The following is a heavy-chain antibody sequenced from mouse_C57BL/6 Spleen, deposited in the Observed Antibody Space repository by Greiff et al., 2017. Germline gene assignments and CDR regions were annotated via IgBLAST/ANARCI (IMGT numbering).Heavy chain of an antibody. Sequence: EVQLQQSGPELVKPGASVKIPCKASGYTFTDYNMDWVKQSHGKSLEWIGDINPNNGGTIYNQKFKGKATLTVDKSSSTAYMELRSLTSEDTAVYYCARWLLGYDAMDYWGQGTSVTVSS. CDR3: ARWLLGYDAMDY. CDR1: GYTFTDYN. CDR2: INPNNGGT. V-gene: IGHV1-18*01. J-gene: IGHJ4*01. D-gene: IGHD2-3*01.